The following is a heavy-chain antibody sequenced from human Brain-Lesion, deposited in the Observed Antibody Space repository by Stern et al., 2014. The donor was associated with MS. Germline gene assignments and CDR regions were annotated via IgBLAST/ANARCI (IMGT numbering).Heavy chain of an antibody. V-gene: IGHV4-61*02. CDR1: GGSISSGGYY. CDR2: IFNSGRT. J-gene: IGHJ6*02. CDR3: ARGRVVPGFQYYATDV. D-gene: IGHD2-2*01. Sequence: QVQLQESGPGLVKPSQTLSLSCTVSGGSISSGGYYWSWIRQPAGKGLEWIGRIFNSGRTSYNPSLKSRVTISIDTSKNHFSLRLNSMTAADTAVYYCARGRVVPGFQYYATDVWGQGTTVIVSS.